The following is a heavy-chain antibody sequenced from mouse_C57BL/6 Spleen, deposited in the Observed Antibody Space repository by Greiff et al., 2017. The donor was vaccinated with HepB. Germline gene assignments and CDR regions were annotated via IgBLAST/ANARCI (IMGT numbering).Heavy chain of an antibody. CDR2: IHPNSGST. V-gene: IGHV1-64*01. CDR3: ARGLGRNYAMDY. J-gene: IGHJ4*01. Sequence: VQLQQSGAELVKPGASVKLSCKASGYTFTSYWMHWVKQRPGQGLEWIGMIHPNSGSTNYNEKFKSKATLTVDKSSSTAYMQLSSLTSEDSAVYYCARGLGRNYAMDYWGQGTSVTVSS. CDR1: GYTFTSYW. D-gene: IGHD4-1*01.